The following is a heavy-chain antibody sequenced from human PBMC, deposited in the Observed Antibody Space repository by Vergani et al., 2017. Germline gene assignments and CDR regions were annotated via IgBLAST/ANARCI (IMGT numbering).Heavy chain of an antibody. Sequence: QVQLQQWGAGLLKPSETLSLTCAVYGGSFSGYYWSWIRQPPGKGLEWIGEINHSGSTNYNPSLKSRVTISVDTSKNQFSLKLSSVTAADTAVYYCARGELMRGVRGVIDAFDIWGQGTMVTVSS. V-gene: IGHV4-34*01. J-gene: IGHJ3*02. D-gene: IGHD3-10*01. CDR3: ARGELMRGVRGVIDAFDI. CDR1: GGSFSGYY. CDR2: INHSGST.